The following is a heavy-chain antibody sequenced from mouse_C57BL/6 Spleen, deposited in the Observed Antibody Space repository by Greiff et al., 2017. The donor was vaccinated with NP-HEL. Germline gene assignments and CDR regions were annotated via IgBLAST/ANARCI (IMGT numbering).Heavy chain of an antibody. D-gene: IGHD6-1*01. J-gene: IGHJ2*01. V-gene: IGHV1-82*01. Sequence: VQLQQSGPELVKPGASVKISCKASGYAFSSSWMNWVKQRPGKGLEWIGRIYPGDGDTNYNGKFKGKATLTADKSSSTAYMQLSSLTSEDSAVYFCAIASDFDYWGQGTTLTVSS. CDR1: GYAFSSSW. CDR2: IYPGDGDT. CDR3: AIASDFDY.